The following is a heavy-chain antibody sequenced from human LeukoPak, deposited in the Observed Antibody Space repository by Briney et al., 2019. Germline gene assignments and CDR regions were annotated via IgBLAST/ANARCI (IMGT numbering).Heavy chain of an antibody. D-gene: IGHD3-22*01. J-gene: IGHJ4*02. CDR2: IYYRGIT. V-gene: IGHV4-39*07. Sequence: SSETLSLTCTVSGGSISSSSYYWGWIRQPPGKGLEWIGSIYYRGITYYNPSLKSRVTISVDTSKNQFSLKLSSVTAADTAVYYCARVVYDSSTYPKSYFDLWGQGTLVTVSS. CDR1: GGSISSSSYY. CDR3: ARVVYDSSTYPKSYFDL.